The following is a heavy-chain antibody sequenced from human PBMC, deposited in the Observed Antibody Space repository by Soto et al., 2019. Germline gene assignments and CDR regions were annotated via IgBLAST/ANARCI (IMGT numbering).Heavy chain of an antibody. Sequence: EVQLVESGGGLVQPGGSLRLSCAASGFTFSSYEMNWVRQAPGKGLEWVSYISSSGSTIYYADSVKGRFTISRDNAKNSLYLQMNSLRAEDTAVYYCATQGEGSTVTPVYFDYWGQGTLVTVSS. CDR3: ATQGEGSTVTPVYFDY. V-gene: IGHV3-48*03. CDR1: GFTFSSYE. D-gene: IGHD4-17*01. J-gene: IGHJ4*02. CDR2: ISSSGSTI.